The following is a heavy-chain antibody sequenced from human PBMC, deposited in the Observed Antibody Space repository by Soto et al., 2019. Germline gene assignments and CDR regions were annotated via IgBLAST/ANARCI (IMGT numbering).Heavy chain of an antibody. Sequence: SETLSLTCTVSGGSISTYYWSWIRQPPGKGLEWIGYIYYSGSTNYNPSLKSRVTITLDTSKNQFSLKLSSVTAADTAVYYCARDRLANWFDPWGQGTLVTVSS. J-gene: IGHJ5*02. CDR1: GGSISTYY. CDR3: ARDRLANWFDP. D-gene: IGHD3-9*01. V-gene: IGHV4-59*01. CDR2: IYYSGST.